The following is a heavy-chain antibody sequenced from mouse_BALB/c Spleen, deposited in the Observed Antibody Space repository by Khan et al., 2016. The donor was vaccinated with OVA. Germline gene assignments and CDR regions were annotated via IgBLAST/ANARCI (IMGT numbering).Heavy chain of an antibody. CDR3: ARGMRAMDY. J-gene: IGHJ4*01. CDR2: ISYSGST. Sequence: EVQLQESGPGLAKPSQSLSLTCTVTGYSITSDYAWNWIRQFPGNKLEWMGYISYSGSTSYNPSLKSRISITRDTSKNQFFLQLNSVTTEDTATYYWARGMRAMDYWGQGTSVTVSS. V-gene: IGHV3-2*02. CDR1: GYSITSDYA.